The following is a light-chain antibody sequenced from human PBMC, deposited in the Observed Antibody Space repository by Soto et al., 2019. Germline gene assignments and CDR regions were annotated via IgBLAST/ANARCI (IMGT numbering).Light chain of an antibody. V-gene: IGKV4-1*01. J-gene: IGKJ2*01. Sequence: DIVMTQSPDSLAVSLGERATINCKSSQNVLYSSNNKNYLAWYQQKPGQPPKLLIYWASTRESGVPDRFSGSVSGTDFTLTISNLQAEDVAVYYCQQYYSTPPYTFGQGTKLEIK. CDR2: WAS. CDR1: QNVLYSSNNKNY. CDR3: QQYYSTPPYT.